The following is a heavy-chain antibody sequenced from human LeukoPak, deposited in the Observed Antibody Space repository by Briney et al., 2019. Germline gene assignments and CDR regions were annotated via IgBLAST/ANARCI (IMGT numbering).Heavy chain of an antibody. Sequence: SETLSLTCTVSGGSISSYYWSWIRQPPGKELEGIGYIYYSGGTNYNPSLKSRVTISVDTSKNQFSLKLSSVTAADTAVYYCARGHPARLWVIGVGDAFDIWGQGTMVTVSS. V-gene: IGHV4-59*01. CDR3: ARGHPARLWVIGVGDAFDI. J-gene: IGHJ3*02. CDR1: GGSISSYY. D-gene: IGHD3-3*01. CDR2: IYYSGGT.